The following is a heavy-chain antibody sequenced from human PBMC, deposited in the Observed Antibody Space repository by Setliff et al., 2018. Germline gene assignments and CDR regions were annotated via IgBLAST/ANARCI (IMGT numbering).Heavy chain of an antibody. J-gene: IGHJ1*01. CDR3: ARVGRVGYYESFQY. CDR1: GFTFSSYC. Sequence: GSLRLSCVASGFTFSSYCMDWVRQAPGKGLEWVSSISYGSTYIYQSDSVRGRFTISRDISKSTLYLHMNSLRAEDTAVYYCARVGRVGYYESFQYWGQGTLVTVSS. CDR2: ISYGSTYI. D-gene: IGHD3-22*01. V-gene: IGHV3-21*04.